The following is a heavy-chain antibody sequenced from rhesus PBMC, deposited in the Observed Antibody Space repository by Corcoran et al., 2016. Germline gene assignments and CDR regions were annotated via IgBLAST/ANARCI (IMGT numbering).Heavy chain of an antibody. CDR3: ARSRITIFGLVSPYYFDY. V-gene: IGHV4-93*01. Sequence: QVQLQESGPAVVKPPETLSLTCAVSGGSISSRNWWSWIRPPQGQGLEWIGGIYGSCGSTEYNPSLKSRVTISNDTSKNQFSLKLSSVTAADTAVYYCARSRITIFGLVSPYYFDYWGQGVLVTVSS. CDR1: GGSISSRNW. CDR2: IYGSCGST. D-gene: IGHD3-3*01. J-gene: IGHJ4*01.